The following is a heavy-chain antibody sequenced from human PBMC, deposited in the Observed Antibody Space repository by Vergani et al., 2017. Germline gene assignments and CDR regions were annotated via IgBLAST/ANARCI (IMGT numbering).Heavy chain of an antibody. CDR2: ISSSSSYI. D-gene: IGHD3-10*01. V-gene: IGHV3-21*01. Sequence: EVQLVESGGGLVKPGGSLRPSCAASGFTFSSYSMNWVRKAPGKGLEWVSSISSSSSYIYYADSVKCRFTISRDNAKNSLYLQMNSLRAEDTAVYYCARGPMVRGVIITGRLYNWCDPWGQGTLVTVSS. CDR3: ARGPMVRGVIITGRLYNWCDP. CDR1: GFTFSSYS. J-gene: IGHJ5*02.